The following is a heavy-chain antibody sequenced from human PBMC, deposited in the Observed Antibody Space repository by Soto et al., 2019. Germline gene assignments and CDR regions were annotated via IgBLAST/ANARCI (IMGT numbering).Heavy chain of an antibody. CDR1: GYTFTGYY. D-gene: IGHD2-2*01. CDR3: AGGGVYKNFIGTNCNHPGMDF. V-gene: IGHV1-2*04. J-gene: IGHJ6*04. Sequence: ASVKVSCKASGYTFTGYYMHWVRQAPGQGLEWMGWINPNSGVTSYAQKFQGWVTMTRDTSISTAYMDLSRLGSDDTAEYYCAGGGVYKNFIGTNCNHPGMDFWGKGTTVPVSS. CDR2: INPNSGVT.